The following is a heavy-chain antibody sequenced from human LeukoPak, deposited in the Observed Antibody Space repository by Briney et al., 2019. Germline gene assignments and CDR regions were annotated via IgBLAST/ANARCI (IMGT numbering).Heavy chain of an antibody. D-gene: IGHD5-12*01. J-gene: IGHJ4*02. Sequence: PGKSLRLSCAASGFTFDAYGIHWVRQAPGKGLEWVAGISYDENYRNYAESVKGRFTISRDNSKSTLYLQMNSLRAEDTAVYYCAKDRGGYTYYPFLSYFFDYWGQGTLVTVSS. V-gene: IGHV3-30*18. CDR2: ISYDENYR. CDR3: AKDRGGYTYYPFLSYFFDY. CDR1: GFTFDAYG.